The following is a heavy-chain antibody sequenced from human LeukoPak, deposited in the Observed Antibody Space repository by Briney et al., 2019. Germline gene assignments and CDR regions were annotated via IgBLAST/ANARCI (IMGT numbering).Heavy chain of an antibody. CDR3: AREVTAPEYFQH. Sequence: ASVKVSCKASGYTFTSYGISWVRQAPGQGLEWMGWISAYNGNTNYAQKFQGRVTMTRDTSTGTVYMELSSLRSEDTAVYYCAREVTAPEYFQHWGQGTLVTVSS. CDR2: ISAYNGNT. D-gene: IGHD5-18*01. CDR1: GYTFTSYG. J-gene: IGHJ1*01. V-gene: IGHV1-18*01.